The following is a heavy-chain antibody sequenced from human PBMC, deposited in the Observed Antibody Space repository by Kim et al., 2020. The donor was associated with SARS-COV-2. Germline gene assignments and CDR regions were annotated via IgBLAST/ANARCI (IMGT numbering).Heavy chain of an antibody. CDR3: VKDRSGEYALDY. J-gene: IGHJ4*02. Sequence: SYIDSVNGRFTISRDNSKNILYLQMASLTVEDTAVYYCVKDRSGEYALDYWGQGTLVTVSS. D-gene: IGHD3-10*01. V-gene: IGHV3-64D*09.